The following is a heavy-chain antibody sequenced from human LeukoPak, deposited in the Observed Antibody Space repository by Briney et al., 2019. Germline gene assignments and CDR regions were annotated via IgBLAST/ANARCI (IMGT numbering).Heavy chain of an antibody. CDR2: IIPISGTT. J-gene: IGHJ5*02. D-gene: IGHD1-26*01. CDR1: GGTFTSYA. V-gene: IGHV1-69*15. CDR3: ARKLRLGGNWFDP. Sequence: SVKVSCKTSGGTFTSYAITWVLQAPGRGLEWMGKIIPISGTTNYAQKFQGRVTFTADESTSTAYMELSSLRSEDTALYYCARKLRLGGNWFDPWGQGTLVTVSS.